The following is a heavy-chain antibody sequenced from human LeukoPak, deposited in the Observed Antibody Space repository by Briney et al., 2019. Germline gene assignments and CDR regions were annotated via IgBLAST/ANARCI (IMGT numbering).Heavy chain of an antibody. CDR3: ARGRGEGRGISMVRGVRAPSYNWFDP. CDR2: IYYSGST. V-gene: IGHV4-39*07. CDR1: GFSLSTSGVG. D-gene: IGHD3-10*01. Sequence: SGPTLVNPTQTLTLTCTFSGFSLSTSGVGVGWIRQPPGKALEWIGSIYYSGSTYYNPSLKSRVTISVDTSKNQFSLKLSSVTAADTAVYYCARGRGEGRGISMVRGVRAPSYNWFDPWGQGTLVIVSS. J-gene: IGHJ5*02.